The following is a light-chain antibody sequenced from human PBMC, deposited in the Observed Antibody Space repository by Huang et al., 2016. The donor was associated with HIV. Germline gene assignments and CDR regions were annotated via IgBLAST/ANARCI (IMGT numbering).Light chain of an antibody. CDR2: GAS. J-gene: IGKJ2*01. CDR1: QRITSY. V-gene: IGKV1-39*01. CDR3: QQSYSLPQT. Sequence: DIQMTQSPSSLSASVGDRVTITCRAGQRITSYLTWYHQKPGEAPELLIYGASTLHAGVPSRFSGSGSGTHFTLTITPLEPEDSGIYYCQQSYSLPQTFGQGTKLEI.